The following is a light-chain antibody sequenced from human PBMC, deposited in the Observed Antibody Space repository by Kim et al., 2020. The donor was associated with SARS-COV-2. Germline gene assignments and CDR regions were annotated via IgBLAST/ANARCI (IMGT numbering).Light chain of an antibody. Sequence: ALGPTVRITCQGDSLRSYYASWYLQKPGQAPVLVIFGKHNRPSGIPDRFSGSSSGNTASLTITGAQAEDEADYYCNSRDSSGNFVVFGGGTQLTVL. CDR3: NSRDSSGNFVV. V-gene: IGLV3-19*01. CDR2: GKH. CDR1: SLRSYY. J-gene: IGLJ2*01.